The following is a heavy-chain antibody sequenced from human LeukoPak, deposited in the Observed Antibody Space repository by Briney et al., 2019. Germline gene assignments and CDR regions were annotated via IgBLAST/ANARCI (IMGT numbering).Heavy chain of an antibody. D-gene: IGHD3-3*01. V-gene: IGHV3-20*04. CDR1: GFTFDDYG. J-gene: IGHJ4*02. Sequence: GGSLRLSCAASGFTFDDYGMRWVRQATGKGLEWVSGTIWNGDRTGYADSVEGRFSISRDNAKNALYLQMNSLRAEDTAVYYCARGSYYDFWSAQGGQGTLVTVSS. CDR3: ARGSYYDFWSAQ. CDR2: TIWNGDRT.